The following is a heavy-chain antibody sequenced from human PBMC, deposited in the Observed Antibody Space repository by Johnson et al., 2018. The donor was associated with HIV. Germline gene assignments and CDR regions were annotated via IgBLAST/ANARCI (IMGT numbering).Heavy chain of an antibody. CDR3: ARVGDSSSSLGAFDI. CDR1: GFTFSNYA. J-gene: IGHJ3*02. Sequence: QVQLVESGGGVVQPGGSLRLSCAASGFTFSNYAMHWVRQAPGKGLEWVAVISYDGNNKYYADSLKGRFTISRDNSKNTLYLQMNSLRAEDTAVYYCARVGDSSSSLGAFDIWGQGTMVTVSS. V-gene: IGHV3-30*04. CDR2: ISYDGNNK. D-gene: IGHD6-6*01.